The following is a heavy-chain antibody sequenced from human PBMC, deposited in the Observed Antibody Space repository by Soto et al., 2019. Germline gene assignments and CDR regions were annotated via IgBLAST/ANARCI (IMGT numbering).Heavy chain of an antibody. Sequence: EVQLLESGGALVQPGGSLRLSCAASGFTFSNFAMSWVRQAPGKGLEWVSARSGSGTSTYDADSVKGRFSISRDNSKNTLYLQMNSLRAEDTAVYYCAKDRKSGSGWYWDYWGQGTLVTVSS. J-gene: IGHJ4*02. CDR3: AKDRKSGSGWYWDY. D-gene: IGHD6-19*01. V-gene: IGHV3-23*01. CDR1: GFTFSNFA. CDR2: RSGSGTST.